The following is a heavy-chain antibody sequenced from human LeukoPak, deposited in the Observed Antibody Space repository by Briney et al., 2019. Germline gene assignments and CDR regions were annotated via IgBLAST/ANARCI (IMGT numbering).Heavy chain of an antibody. Sequence: PSQTLSLTCAVSGGSISSNIWWTWARQPPGKGLEWIGEIFHSGSPNYTPSLKSRVTISVDTSKNQFSLKLSSVTAADTAVYYCARERWIAAAGKDYCYGMDVWGQGTTVTVSS. J-gene: IGHJ6*02. V-gene: IGHV4-4*02. CDR2: IFHSGSP. CDR1: GGSISSNIW. D-gene: IGHD6-13*01. CDR3: ARERWIAAAGKDYCYGMDV.